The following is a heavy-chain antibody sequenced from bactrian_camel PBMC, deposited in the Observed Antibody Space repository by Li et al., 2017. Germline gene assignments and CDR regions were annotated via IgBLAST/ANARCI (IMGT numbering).Heavy chain of an antibody. Sequence: TSVWYCMGWFHQASGKERERVATLDRYGSTRYADSVTGRFTMSKDNAKNTLYLQMNDLKPEDTAMYYCAASPFFFNDTATTEIYT. D-gene: IGHD2*01. CDR2: LDRYGST. CDR1: TSVWYC. V-gene: IGHV3S55*01.